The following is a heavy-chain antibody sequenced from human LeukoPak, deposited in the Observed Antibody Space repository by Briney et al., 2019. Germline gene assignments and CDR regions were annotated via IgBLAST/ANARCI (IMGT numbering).Heavy chain of an antibody. CDR2: VYSSGST. D-gene: IGHD5-18*01. J-gene: IGHJ4*02. V-gene: IGHV4-61*02. Sequence: PSQTLSLTCTVSGDSISGGTYYWSWIRQPAGKGLEWIGRVYSSGSTNYNPSLKSRVTMSVDTSKNQFSLKLSSVTAADTAVYYCARGGYNYGFVWGPGTLVTVSS. CDR1: GDSISGGTYY. CDR3: ARGGYNYGFV.